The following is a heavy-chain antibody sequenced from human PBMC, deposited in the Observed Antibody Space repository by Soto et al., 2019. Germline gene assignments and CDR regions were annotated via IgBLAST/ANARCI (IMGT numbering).Heavy chain of an antibody. D-gene: IGHD6-6*01. J-gene: IGHJ4*02. CDR2: FDPEEGKT. Sequence: QVQLVQSGAEVKKPGASVKVSCKVSGYTLTDLSMHWVRQAPGKGLEWMGGFDPEEGKTVYAQRFQGRLTMTGDTSTDTRYMELRSLTSDDTAVYYCAIKLGYFDYWGQGTLVTVSS. CDR3: AIKLGYFDY. V-gene: IGHV1-24*01. CDR1: GYTLTDLS.